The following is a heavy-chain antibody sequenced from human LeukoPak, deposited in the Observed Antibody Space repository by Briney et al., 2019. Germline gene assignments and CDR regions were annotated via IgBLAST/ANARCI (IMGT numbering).Heavy chain of an antibody. Sequence: ASVKVSCKASGYTFTGYYMHWVRQAPGQGLEWMGWINPNSGGTNYAQKFQGRVTMTRDTSTSTVYMELSSLRSEDTAVYYCARDSRGADRHPAAGDYWGQGTLVTVSS. V-gene: IGHV1-2*02. J-gene: IGHJ4*02. CDR3: ARDSRGADRHPAAGDY. CDR1: GYTFTGYY. CDR2: INPNSGGT. D-gene: IGHD4/OR15-4a*01.